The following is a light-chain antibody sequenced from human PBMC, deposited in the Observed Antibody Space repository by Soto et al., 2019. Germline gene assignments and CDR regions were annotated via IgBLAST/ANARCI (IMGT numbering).Light chain of an antibody. CDR2: DAS. J-gene: IGKJ1*01. Sequence: DIQMTQSPSTLSASVGDRLTITCRGSQSISSWLAWYQQTPGKAPKLLIYDASSLESGVPSRFSGSGSGTEFTLTISSLQPDDFATYYCQQYNSYSRTFGQGTKVDIK. CDR3: QQYNSYSRT. CDR1: QSISSW. V-gene: IGKV1-5*01.